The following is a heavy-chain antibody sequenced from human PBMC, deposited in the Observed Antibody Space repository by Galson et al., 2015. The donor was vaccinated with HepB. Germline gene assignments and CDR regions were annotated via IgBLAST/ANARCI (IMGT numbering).Heavy chain of an antibody. V-gene: IGHV3-11*01. CDR2: ISSSGSTI. CDR3: AREHYDILTGYYTHFDY. D-gene: IGHD3-9*01. CDR1: GFTFSDYY. J-gene: IGHJ4*02. Sequence: SLRLSCAASGFTFSDYYMSWIRQAPGKGLEWVSYISSSGSTIYYADSVKGRFTISRDNAKYSLYLQMNSLRAEDTAVYYCAREHYDILTGYYTHFDYWGQGTLVTVSS.